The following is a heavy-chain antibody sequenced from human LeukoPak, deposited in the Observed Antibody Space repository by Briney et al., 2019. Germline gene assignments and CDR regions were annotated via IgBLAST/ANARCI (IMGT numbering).Heavy chain of an antibody. CDR3: ARDTWFGAGRTFDY. J-gene: IGHJ4*02. V-gene: IGHV4-39*07. CDR1: GGSISSNSYY. Sequence: SETLSLTCTVSGGSISSNSYYWGWIRQPPGKGLKWIGSIYYSGSTYYNPSLKSRVTMSVDTSKNQFSLKLSSVTAADTAVYYCARDTWFGAGRTFDYWGQGTLVTVSS. CDR2: IYYSGST. D-gene: IGHD3-10*01.